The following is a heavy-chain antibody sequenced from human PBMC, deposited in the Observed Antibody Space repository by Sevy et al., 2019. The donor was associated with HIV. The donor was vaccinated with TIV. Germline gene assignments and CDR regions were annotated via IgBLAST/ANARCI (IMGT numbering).Heavy chain of an antibody. Sequence: ASVKVSCKASGYTFTGYYMHWLRQAPGQGLEWLGWVNPNNGDTHYAQTFQDRVTMTRDTSISTAYMELSRLTSDDTAVYYCARATLIATTDAKRPNDPWGQGTLVTVSS. V-gene: IGHV1-2*02. CDR2: VNPNNGDT. CDR1: GYTFTGYY. D-gene: IGHD6-13*01. J-gene: IGHJ5*02. CDR3: ARATLIATTDAKRPNDP.